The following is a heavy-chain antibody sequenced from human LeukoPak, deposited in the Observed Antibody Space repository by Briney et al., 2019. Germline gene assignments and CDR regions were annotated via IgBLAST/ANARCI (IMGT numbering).Heavy chain of an antibody. Sequence: SQTLSLTCAIPGDSVSSNSAAWNWIRQSPSSGLEWLGRTYYRSKWYYDYAVSVKSRIAINPDTSKNQFSLQLNSVAPEDTALYYCARDLDGFEYWGQGTLVTVSS. CDR3: ARDLDGFEY. V-gene: IGHV6-1*01. CDR2: TYYRSKWYY. CDR1: GDSVSSNSAA. J-gene: IGHJ4*02.